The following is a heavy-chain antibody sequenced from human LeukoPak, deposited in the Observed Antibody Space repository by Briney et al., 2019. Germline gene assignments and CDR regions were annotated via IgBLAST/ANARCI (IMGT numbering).Heavy chain of an antibody. J-gene: IGHJ5*02. D-gene: IGHD3-10*01. V-gene: IGHV5-10-1*01. CDR3: ARLDYGSASYSCLSWYAP. CDR1: GYSFTSHW. CDR2: IDPSDSYT. Sequence: GESLQRSCRGSGYSFTSHWITWVRQMPGKGLEWLGRIDPSDSYTTYSPSFQGHVTISADKSISTAYLQWSSLKASDTAIYYCARLDYGSASYSCLSWYAPWGQATLVTVSS.